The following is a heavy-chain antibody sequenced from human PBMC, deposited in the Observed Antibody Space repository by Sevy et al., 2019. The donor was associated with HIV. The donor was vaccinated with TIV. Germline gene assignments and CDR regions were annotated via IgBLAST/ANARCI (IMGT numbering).Heavy chain of an antibody. J-gene: IGHJ5*02. CDR1: GFTFSSYD. V-gene: IGHV3-30-3*01. CDR2: ISYDGSTK. CDR3: ARDQHDYGGNLRTGWFDP. Sequence: GGSLRLSCAASGFTFSSYDMHWVRQAPCRGLEWVAVISYDGSTKYYADSVKGRFTISRDNSKNTLFLQMISLRPEDTSVYYCARDQHDYGGNLRTGWFDPWGQGTLVTVSS. D-gene: IGHD4-17*01.